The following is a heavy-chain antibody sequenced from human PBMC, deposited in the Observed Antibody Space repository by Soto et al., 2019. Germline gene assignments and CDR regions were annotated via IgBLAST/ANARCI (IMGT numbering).Heavy chain of an antibody. J-gene: IGHJ6*02. CDR1: GFTFSSYW. V-gene: IGHV3-74*01. Sequence: EVQLVESGGGLVQPGGSLRLSCAASGFTFSSYWMHWVRQAPGKGLVWISRIIRDGSSTNYADSVKGRFTISRDNAKNTLYLAINSLRAEDTAVYFCGRGGSGIYGMDIWGQGTTVTVSS. D-gene: IGHD6-13*01. CDR2: IIRDGSST. CDR3: GRGGSGIYGMDI.